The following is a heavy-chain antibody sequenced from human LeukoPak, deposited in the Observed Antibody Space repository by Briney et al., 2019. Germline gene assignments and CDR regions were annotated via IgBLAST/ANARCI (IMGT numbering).Heavy chain of an antibody. V-gene: IGHV1-18*01. D-gene: IGHD1-1*01. Sequence: ASVKVSCKASGYTFTDYGLSWVRQAPGQGLEWMGWIRVYNGDTNYAQKFQSRLTVTTDPSTSTAYMELRSLRSDDTAAYYCARGGDNYMDFWGQGTLVTISS. CDR3: ARGGDNYMDF. CDR1: GYTFTDYG. J-gene: IGHJ4*02. CDR2: IRVYNGDT.